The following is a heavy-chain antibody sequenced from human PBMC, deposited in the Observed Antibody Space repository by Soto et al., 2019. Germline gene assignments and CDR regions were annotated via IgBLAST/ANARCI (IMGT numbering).Heavy chain of an antibody. D-gene: IGHD3-22*01. CDR2: IYYSGST. J-gene: IGHJ4*02. Sequence: PSETLSLTCTVSGGSISSGDYYWSWIRQPPGKGLEWIGYIYYSGSTYYNPSLKSRVTISVDTSKNQFSLKLSSVTAADTAVYYCARVRDSSGYWSYFDYWGQGTLVTVSS. CDR3: ARVRDSSGYWSYFDY. V-gene: IGHV4-30-4*01. CDR1: GGSISSGDYY.